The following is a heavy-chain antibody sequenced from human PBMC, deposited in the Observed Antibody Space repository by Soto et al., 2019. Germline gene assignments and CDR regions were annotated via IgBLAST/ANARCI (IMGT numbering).Heavy chain of an antibody. V-gene: IGHV3-30*03. CDR3: ARDGYCSGGSCYSVPVFDY. D-gene: IGHD2-15*01. CDR2: ISYDGSNK. Sequence: GGSLRLSCAASGFTFSSYGMHWVRQAPCKGLEWVAVISYDGSNKYYADSVKGRFTISRDNSKNTLYLQMNSLRAEDTAVYYCARDGYCSGGSCYSVPVFDYWGQGTLVTVS. CDR1: GFTFSSYG. J-gene: IGHJ4*02.